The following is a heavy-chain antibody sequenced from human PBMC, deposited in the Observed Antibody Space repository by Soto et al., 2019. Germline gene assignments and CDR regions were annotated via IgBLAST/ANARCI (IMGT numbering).Heavy chain of an antibody. J-gene: IGHJ4*02. CDR2: IKSKTDGGTT. V-gene: IGHV3-15*01. Sequence: NPGGSLRLSCAASGFTFSNAWMSWVRQAPGKGLEWVGRIKSKTDGGTTDYAAPVKGRFTISRDDSKNTLYLQMNSLKTEDTAVYYCTTTGDGDFWSDQSYFDYWGQGTLVTVSS. CDR1: GFTFSNAW. D-gene: IGHD3-3*01. CDR3: TTTGDGDFWSDQSYFDY.